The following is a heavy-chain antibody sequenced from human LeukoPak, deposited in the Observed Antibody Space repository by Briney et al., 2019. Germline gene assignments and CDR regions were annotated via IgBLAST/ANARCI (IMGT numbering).Heavy chain of an antibody. CDR3: ARDRGIAVAD. CDR2: IKQDGSEK. V-gene: IGHV3-7*03. D-gene: IGHD6-19*01. J-gene: IGHJ4*02. Sequence: SLXLSXXASGFTXSDYYMSWIRQAPGKGLEWVANIKQDGSEKYYVDSVKGRFTISRDNAKNSLYLQMNSLRAEDTAVYYCARDRGIAVADWGQGTLVTVSS. CDR1: GFTXSDYY.